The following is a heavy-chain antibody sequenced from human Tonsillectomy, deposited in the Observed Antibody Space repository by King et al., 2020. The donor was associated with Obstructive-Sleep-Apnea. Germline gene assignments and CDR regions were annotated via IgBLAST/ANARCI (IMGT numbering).Heavy chain of an antibody. D-gene: IGHD6-13*01. CDR1: GFTLSSYG. V-gene: IGHV3-30*02. CDR2: TRYDGGNK. J-gene: IGHJ3*02. Sequence: VQLVESGGGVVQPGGSLRLSCEASGFTLSSYGVHWVRQAPGKGLEWVAFTRYDGGNKNFADSLKGRLTISRDNSKNTVYLQMNSLRAEDTAVVYCAKDKRRHLVSNEAFFIWGEGTMVTVSS. CDR3: AKDKRRHLVSNEAFFI.